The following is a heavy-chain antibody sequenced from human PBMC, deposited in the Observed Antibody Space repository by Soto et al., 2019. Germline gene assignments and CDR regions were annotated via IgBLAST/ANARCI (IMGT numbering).Heavy chain of an antibody. CDR2: TSGKSKSI. CDR1: GFNFGDFS. J-gene: IGHJ4*02. D-gene: IGHD6-19*01. CDR3: AKDGNSGWTMSD. Sequence: EVHLVESGGGMVQTGGSLRLSCEGSGFNFGDFSINWVCQGPGKGLEWVSYTSGKSKSIYYAESVKGRFTISRDNARNTLSLQINSLTDEDTAVYYCAKDGNSGWTMSDWGQGSLVTVSS. V-gene: IGHV3-48*02.